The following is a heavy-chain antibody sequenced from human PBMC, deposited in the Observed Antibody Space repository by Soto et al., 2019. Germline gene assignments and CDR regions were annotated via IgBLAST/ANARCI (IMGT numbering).Heavy chain of an antibody. CDR3: TRGPRSTSTGTGAF. J-gene: IGHJ4*02. Sequence: GSLRLSCAASGFTFSMFWMHWVRQVPGKGPEWVSRINDDGISTNYADSVKGRFTISRDNAKNILYLQMNAVRVEDTAVYYCTRGPRSTSTGTGAFWGQGTLVTVSS. D-gene: IGHD1-1*01. V-gene: IGHV3-74*01. CDR2: INDDGIST. CDR1: GFTFSMFW.